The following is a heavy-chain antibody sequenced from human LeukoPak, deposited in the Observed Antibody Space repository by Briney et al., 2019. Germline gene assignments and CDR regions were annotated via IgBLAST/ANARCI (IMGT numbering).Heavy chain of an antibody. CDR2: IIPIFGTA. J-gene: IGHJ6*02. Sequence: ASVKVSCKASGGTFSSYAISWVRQAPGQGLEWMGGIIPIFGTANYAQKFQGRVTITADESTSTAYMELSSLRSEDTAVYYCARSKRAARGYYYYGMDVWGQGTTVTVSS. D-gene: IGHD6-6*01. CDR1: GGTFSSYA. V-gene: IGHV1-69*13. CDR3: ARSKRAARGYYYYGMDV.